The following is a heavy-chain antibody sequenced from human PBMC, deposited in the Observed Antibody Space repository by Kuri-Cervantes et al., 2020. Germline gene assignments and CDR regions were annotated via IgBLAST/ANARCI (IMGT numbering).Heavy chain of an antibody. Sequence: GESLKISCAASGFTFSSYSMNWVRQAPGKGLEWVSSISSSSSYIYYADSVKGRFTISRDNAKNSLYLQMNSLRAEDTAVYYCARENDYYDSSGQPEGLWDAFDIWGQGTMVTVSS. J-gene: IGHJ3*02. V-gene: IGHV3-21*01. CDR1: GFTFSSYS. CDR3: ARENDYYDSSGQPEGLWDAFDI. CDR2: ISSSSSYI. D-gene: IGHD3-22*01.